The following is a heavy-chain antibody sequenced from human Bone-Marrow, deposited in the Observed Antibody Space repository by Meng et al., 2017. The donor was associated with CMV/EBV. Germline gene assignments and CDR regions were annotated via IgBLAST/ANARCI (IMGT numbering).Heavy chain of an antibody. V-gene: IGHV3-30*02. CDR2: IRYDGSNK. CDR3: AKVTQIAAAGVFYFDY. CDR1: GFTFSSYG. J-gene: IGHJ4*02. Sequence: GGSLRLSCAASGFTFSSYGMHWVRQAPGKGLEWVAFIRYDGSNKYYADSVKGRFTISRDNSKNTLYLQMNSLRAEDTAVYYCAKVTQIAAAGVFYFDYWGQGTLGTVSA. D-gene: IGHD6-13*01.